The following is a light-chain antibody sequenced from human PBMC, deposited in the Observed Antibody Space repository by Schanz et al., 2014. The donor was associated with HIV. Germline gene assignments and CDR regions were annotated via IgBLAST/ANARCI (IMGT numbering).Light chain of an antibody. Sequence: DIQMTQSPSYLSASVGDTVTITCRASPGVSRWLAWYQQKPGKAPKLLISQASRLEDGVPSRFRGSGSGTVFTLTITSLQPDDFATYYCQQYDSYSTFGQGTRVDFK. CDR1: PGVSRW. J-gene: IGKJ1*01. CDR2: QAS. CDR3: QQYDSYST. V-gene: IGKV1-5*03.